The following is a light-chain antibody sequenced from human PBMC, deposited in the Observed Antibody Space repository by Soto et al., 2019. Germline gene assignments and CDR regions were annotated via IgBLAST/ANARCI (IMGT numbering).Light chain of an antibody. CDR2: EVS. J-gene: IGLJ7*01. CDR1: ISDVGGYNY. V-gene: IGLV2-14*01. Sequence: QSALTQPASVSGSPGQSITVSCTGTISDVGGYNYVSWYQQHPGNAPKLMIYEVSNRPSGVSNRFSGSKSGNTASLTISGLQAEDEADYYCSSYSSSTSLVVFGGGTQLTVL. CDR3: SSYSSSTSLVV.